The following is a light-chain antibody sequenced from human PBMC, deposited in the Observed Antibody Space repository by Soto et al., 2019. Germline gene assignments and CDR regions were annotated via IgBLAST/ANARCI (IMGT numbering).Light chain of an antibody. J-gene: IGLJ3*02. V-gene: IGLV1-47*01. CDR2: RNN. CDR3: ATWDDSLSAWV. Sequence: QSVLTQAPSASGIPGQRVTISCSAARSNIESNYIYWYQHLPGTAPKLLIYRNNQRPSGVPDRFSGAKSGTSASLAISALRSEDETTYYCATWDDSLSAWVFGGGTKVTVL. CDR1: RSNIESNY.